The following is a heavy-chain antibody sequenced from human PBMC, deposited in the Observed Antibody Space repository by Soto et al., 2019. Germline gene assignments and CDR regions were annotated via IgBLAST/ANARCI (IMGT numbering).Heavy chain of an antibody. CDR2: ISAYNDYT. D-gene: IGHD3-10*01. CDR1: GYTFISYG. J-gene: IGHJ6*02. Sequence: GASVKVSRKASGYTFISYGISWVRQAPGQGLEWMGWISAYNDYTNYAQKLQGRVTMTTDTSTRIAYLELRSLRSDDTAVYYCAREGYYSGSGSYSPPRYYGMDVWGQGTTVTVSS. V-gene: IGHV1-18*01. CDR3: AREGYYSGSGSYSPPRYYGMDV.